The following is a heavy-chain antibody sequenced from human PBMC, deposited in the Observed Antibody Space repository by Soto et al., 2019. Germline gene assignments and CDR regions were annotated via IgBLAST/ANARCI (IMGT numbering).Heavy chain of an antibody. V-gene: IGHV3-33*03. Sequence: GGSLRLSCIGSGFTLNNYGVHWVRQAPGKGLEWVALMWYDGLRQTYLDSVRGRFTVSRDSSTNTIYLQMNSLRVEDTGNYFCVKESTPPFFDSWGQGTPVTVSS. D-gene: IGHD2-15*01. J-gene: IGHJ4*02. CDR1: GFTLNNYG. CDR2: MWYDGLRQ. CDR3: VKESTPPFFDS.